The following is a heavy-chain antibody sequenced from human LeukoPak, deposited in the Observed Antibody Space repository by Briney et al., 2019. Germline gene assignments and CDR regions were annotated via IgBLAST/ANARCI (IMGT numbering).Heavy chain of an antibody. CDR2: IYTSGST. CDR3: ARDLGGYYYDSSGNPQVYNWFDP. D-gene: IGHD3-22*01. Sequence: PSETLSLTCTVSGGSISSGSYYWSWIRQPAGKGLEWIGRIYTSGSTNYNPSLKSRVTMSVDTSKNQFSLKLSSVTAADTAVYYCARDLGGYYYDSSGNPQVYNWFDPWGQGTLVTVSS. V-gene: IGHV4-61*02. CDR1: GGSISSGSYY. J-gene: IGHJ5*02.